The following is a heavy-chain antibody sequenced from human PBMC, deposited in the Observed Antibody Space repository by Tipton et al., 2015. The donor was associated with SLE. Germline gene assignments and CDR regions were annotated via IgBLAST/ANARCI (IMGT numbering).Heavy chain of an antibody. CDR1: GFTFSSYG. J-gene: IGHJ6*02. D-gene: IGHD6-13*01. CDR3: ARVTSAISIAAASMDV. Sequence: SLRLSCAASGFTFSSYGMHWVRQAPGKGLEWVAFIRYDGSNKYYADSVKGRFTISRDNSKNTLYLQMNSLRAEDTAVYYCARVTSAISIAAASMDVWGQGTTVTVSS. V-gene: IGHV3-30*02. CDR2: IRYDGSNK.